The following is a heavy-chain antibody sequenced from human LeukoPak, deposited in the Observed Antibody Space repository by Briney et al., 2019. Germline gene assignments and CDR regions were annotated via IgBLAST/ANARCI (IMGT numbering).Heavy chain of an antibody. CDR3: ARGLLGLSIDY. V-gene: IGHV4-38-2*01. D-gene: IGHD2/OR15-2a*01. Sequence: SETLSLTCAVSGYSISSGYYWGWIRQPPGKGLEWIGNAFHSGTTFYNPSLKSRVTRSVDTSKNQFSLELRSVTAADTAVYYCARGLLGLSIDYWGQGTLVTVSS. J-gene: IGHJ4*02. CDR2: AFHSGTT. CDR1: GYSISSGYY.